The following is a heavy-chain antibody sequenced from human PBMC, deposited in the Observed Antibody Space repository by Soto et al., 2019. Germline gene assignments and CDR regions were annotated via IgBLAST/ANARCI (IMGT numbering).Heavy chain of an antibody. CDR1: GGTFSRHS. CDR2: IIPIFGTA. D-gene: IGHD3-22*01. Sequence: QVQLVQSGAEVRKPGSSVKVSCKASGGTFSRHSISWVRQAPGQGLEWMGGIIPIFGTANYAQKFQGRVTITADKSTSTAYMELSSLRSEDTAVYYCARRTHSSGYYPFDYWGQGTLVTVSS. J-gene: IGHJ4*02. V-gene: IGHV1-69*06. CDR3: ARRTHSSGYYPFDY.